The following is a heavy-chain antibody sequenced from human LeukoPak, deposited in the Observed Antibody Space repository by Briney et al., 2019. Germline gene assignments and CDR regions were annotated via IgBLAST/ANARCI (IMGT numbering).Heavy chain of an antibody. CDR3: ERDQAYYFSFADY. D-gene: IGHD2/OR15-2a*01. V-gene: IGHV3-33*01. CDR2: VFYDGSNK. Sequence: PGGSLRLSCAASGFIFSNYGMHWLRQAPGKGLEWVAVVFYDGSNKQYADFVKGRFTISRDNSKNTLYLQMNNLRAEDTAVYYCERDQAYYFSFADYWGQGNLVTVSS. J-gene: IGHJ4*02. CDR1: GFIFSNYG.